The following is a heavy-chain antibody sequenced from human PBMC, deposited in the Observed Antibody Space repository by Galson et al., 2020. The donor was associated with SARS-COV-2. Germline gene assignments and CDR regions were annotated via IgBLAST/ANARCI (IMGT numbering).Heavy chain of an antibody. CDR3: TRPTRDDQNLLLTFEGISASSYVFDF. D-gene: IGHD3-16*01. CDR2: INPKSGAT. V-gene: IGHV1-2*02. J-gene: IGHJ4*02. CDR1: GYTFTGSY. Sequence: ASVKVSCKTSGYTFTGSYMHWVRQAPGQGLEWMGWINPKSGATAYAQKFQGRVTMTRYTSISTVYMELNRLKSDDTAVYFCTRPTRDDQNLLLTFEGISASSYVFDFWGQGTLVTVSS.